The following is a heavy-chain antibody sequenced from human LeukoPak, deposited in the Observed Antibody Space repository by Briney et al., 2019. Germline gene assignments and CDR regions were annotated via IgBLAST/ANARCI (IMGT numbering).Heavy chain of an antibody. Sequence: PSETLSLTCTVSGNSFGDYYWSWIRQPAGKGLEWIGRIYTSGSTTYNPSLKSRVTMSVDTSKSQFSLNLMSVTAADTAVYYCTRDTGTTGEVKFDPWGQGTLVTASS. CDR2: IYTSGST. J-gene: IGHJ5*02. V-gene: IGHV4-4*07. CDR1: GNSFGDYY. CDR3: TRDTGTTGEVKFDP. D-gene: IGHD4-17*01.